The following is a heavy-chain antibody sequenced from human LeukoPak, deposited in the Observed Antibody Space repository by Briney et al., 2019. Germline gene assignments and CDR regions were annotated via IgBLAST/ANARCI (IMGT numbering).Heavy chain of an antibody. CDR2: IIPILGIA. J-gene: IGHJ3*02. CDR3: ARPSGPLDDAFDI. V-gene: IGHV1-69*04. Sequence: SVKVSCKASGGTFSRYAISWVRQAPGQGLEWMGRIIPILGIANYAQKFQGRVTITADKSTSTAYMELRSLRSDDTAVYYCARPSGPLDDAFDIWGQGTMVTVSS. CDR1: GGTFSRYA. D-gene: IGHD2-15*01.